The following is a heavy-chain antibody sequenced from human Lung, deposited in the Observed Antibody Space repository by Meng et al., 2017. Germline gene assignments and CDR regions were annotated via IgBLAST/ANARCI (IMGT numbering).Heavy chain of an antibody. CDR3: ARGPTTMAHDFDY. J-gene: IGHJ4*02. CDR1: GWSFSDYY. D-gene: IGHD4-11*01. V-gene: IGHV4-34*01. CDR2: INHSGST. Sequence: QGELPEWGAGLLKRLGTLSPSCVVSGWSFSDYYWSWIRQPPGKGLEWIGEINHSGSTNYNPSLESRATISVDTSQNNLSLKLSSVTAADSAVYYCARGPTTMAHDFDYWGQGTLVTVSS.